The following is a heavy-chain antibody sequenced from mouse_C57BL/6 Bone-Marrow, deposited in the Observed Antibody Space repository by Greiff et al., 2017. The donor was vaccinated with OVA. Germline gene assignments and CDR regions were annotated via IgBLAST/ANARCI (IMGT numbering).Heavy chain of an antibody. Sequence: LVESGAELVRPGTSVKVSCKASGYAFTNYLIEWVKQRPGQGLEWIGVINPGSGGTNYNEKFKGKATLTADKSSSTAYMQLSSLTSEDSAVYFCARQSYWYFDVWGTGTTVTVSS. J-gene: IGHJ1*03. CDR1: GYAFTNYL. V-gene: IGHV1-54*01. CDR2: INPGSGGT. CDR3: ARQSYWYFDV.